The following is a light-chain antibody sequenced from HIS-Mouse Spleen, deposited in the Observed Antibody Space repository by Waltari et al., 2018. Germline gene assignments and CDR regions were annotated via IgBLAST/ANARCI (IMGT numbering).Light chain of an antibody. Sequence: DIQLTQSPSFLPASVVDRVTITCRASPGISSYLAWYQQKPGKAPKLLIYAASTLQSGVPSRLSGSGSGTEFTITISRVQPEDFATYYCQQLKSYPPTFGQGTKVEIK. V-gene: IGKV1-9*01. CDR1: PGISSY. CDR2: AAS. CDR3: QQLKSYPPT. J-gene: IGKJ1*01.